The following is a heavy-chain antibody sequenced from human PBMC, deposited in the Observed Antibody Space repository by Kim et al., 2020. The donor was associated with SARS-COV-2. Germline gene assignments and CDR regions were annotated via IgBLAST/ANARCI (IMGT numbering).Heavy chain of an antibody. J-gene: IGHJ6*02. Sequence: GGSLRLSCAASEISFSTYAMSWVRQAPGKGLEWVSAISGSGGYTSYADSVKGRFTISRDSFKIYLQMNSLRAEDTAVYYCAKEVWFRHDTSSNNYYYYGMDVWGQGTTVTVSS. D-gene: IGHD6-6*01. V-gene: IGHV3-23*01. CDR2: ISGSGGYT. CDR3: AKEVWFRHDTSSNNYYYYGMDV. CDR1: EISFSTYA.